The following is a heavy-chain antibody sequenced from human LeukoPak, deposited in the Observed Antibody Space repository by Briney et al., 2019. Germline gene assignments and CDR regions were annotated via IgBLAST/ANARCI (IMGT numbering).Heavy chain of an antibody. J-gene: IGHJ6*02. CDR2: INHSGST. V-gene: IGHV4-34*01. Sequence: SETLSLTCAVYGGSFSGYYWSWIRQPPGKGLEWIGEINHSGSTNYNPSLKSRVTISVDTSKNQFSLKLSSVTAADTAVYYCARRYLYCSSTSCYDRGMDVWGQGTTVTVSS. CDR1: GGSFSGYY. CDR3: ARRYLYCSSTSCYDRGMDV. D-gene: IGHD2-2*01.